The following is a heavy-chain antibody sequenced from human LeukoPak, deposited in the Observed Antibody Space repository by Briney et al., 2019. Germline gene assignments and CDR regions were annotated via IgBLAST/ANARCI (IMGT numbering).Heavy chain of an antibody. J-gene: IGHJ6*03. V-gene: IGHV4-38-2*02. D-gene: IGHD1-26*01. CDR1: GYSISSGYY. CDR2: IYHSGRT. CDR3: ARGHSPSPYYYYYYMDV. Sequence: SETLSLTCTVSGYSISSGYYWGWIRQPPGKGLEWIGSIYHSGRTYYNPSLKSRVTISVDTSKNQFSLKLSSVTAADTAVYYCARGHSPSPYYYYYYMDVWGKGTTVTVSS.